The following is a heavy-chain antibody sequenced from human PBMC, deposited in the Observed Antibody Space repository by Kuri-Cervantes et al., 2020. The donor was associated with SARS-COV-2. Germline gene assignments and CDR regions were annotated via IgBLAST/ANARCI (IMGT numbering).Heavy chain of an antibody. CDR1: GFTFISYA. D-gene: IGHD3-9*01. CDR2: ISYDGSNK. V-gene: IGHV3-30*03. J-gene: IGHJ4*02. Sequence: GGSLRLSCAASGFTFISYAMHWVRQAPGKGLEWVAVISYDGSNKYYADSVKGRFTISRDNSKNTLYLQMNSLRAEDTAVYYCARDLVLRYFDWTISGAFDYWGQGTLVTVSS. CDR3: ARDLVLRYFDWTISGAFDY.